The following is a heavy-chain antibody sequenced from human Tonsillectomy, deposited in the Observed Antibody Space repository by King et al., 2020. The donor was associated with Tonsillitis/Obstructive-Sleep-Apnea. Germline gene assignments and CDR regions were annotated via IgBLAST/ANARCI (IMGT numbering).Heavy chain of an antibody. CDR1: GYTFTRNY. D-gene: IGHD2-15*01. CDR3: VRDDKDGRHLDY. CDR2: INPSDGIT. Sequence: QLVQSGAEVKKPGASVKVSCKASGYTFTRNYVHWVRQAPGQGLEWMGIINPSDGITTYAQMFQGRVTMTSDTSTSTVNMELRSLRAGDTDVYYCVRDDKDGRHLDYWGQGSLVSVSS. V-gene: IGHV1-46*01. J-gene: IGHJ4*02.